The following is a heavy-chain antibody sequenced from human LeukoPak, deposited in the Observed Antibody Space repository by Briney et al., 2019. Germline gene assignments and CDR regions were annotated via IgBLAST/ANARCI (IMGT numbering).Heavy chain of an antibody. CDR3: SKGPYNQGWTHFDS. V-gene: IGHV3-23*01. J-gene: IGHJ4*02. D-gene: IGHD1-1*01. CDR1: GFTFSSYA. CDR2: ISGSGGST. Sequence: GGSLSLSCAASGFTFSSYAMSWVRQAPGKGLEWVSAISGSGGSTYYADTVKGRFTISRDNSKNPPYLQMNSLRAEGTPVYYCSKGPYNQGWTHFDSWGQGTLVTVSS.